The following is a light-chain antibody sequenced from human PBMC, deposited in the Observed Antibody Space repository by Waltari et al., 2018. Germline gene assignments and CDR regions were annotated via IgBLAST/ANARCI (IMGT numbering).Light chain of an antibody. J-gene: IGKJ4*01. Sequence: DIVVTQSPLSLPVTPGEPASISCRSSQSLLYSNGYNYLDWYLQKPGQSPQLLIYLGSNRASGVPDRFSGSGSGTDFTLKISGVEAEDVGVYYCIQTLQTPLTFGGGTKVEIK. CDR3: IQTLQTPLT. V-gene: IGKV2-28*01. CDR1: QSLLYSNGYNY. CDR2: LGS.